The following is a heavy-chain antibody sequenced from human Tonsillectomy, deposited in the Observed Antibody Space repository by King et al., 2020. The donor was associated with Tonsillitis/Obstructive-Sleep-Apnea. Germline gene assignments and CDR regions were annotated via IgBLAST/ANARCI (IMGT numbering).Heavy chain of an antibody. CDR2: IFSNDEK. D-gene: IGHD1-7*01. Sequence: VTLKESGPVLVKPTETLTLTCTVSGLSLSNARMGVSWLRQPPGKALEWLAHIFSNDEKSYSTSLKSRLTISKDTSKSQVVLTMTTMAPVETATYYCAALGGNYPYDVDYGGQGILVTVSS. CDR1: GLSLSNARMG. CDR3: AALGGNYPYDVDY. V-gene: IGHV2-26*01. J-gene: IGHJ4*02.